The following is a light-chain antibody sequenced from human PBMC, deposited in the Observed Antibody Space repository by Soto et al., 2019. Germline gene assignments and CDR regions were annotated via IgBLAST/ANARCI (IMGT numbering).Light chain of an antibody. CDR1: QSISRY. CDR3: QQSNNSPYT. J-gene: IGKJ2*01. CDR2: AAS. V-gene: IGKV1-39*01. Sequence: DIQMTQSPSSLSASVGDRVTITCRASQSISRYLNWYHQKPGKAPKLLIYAASSLQSGAPSRFSGSGSGTDFTLTISSLQPEDSGTYYCQQSNNSPYTFGQGSKLGIK.